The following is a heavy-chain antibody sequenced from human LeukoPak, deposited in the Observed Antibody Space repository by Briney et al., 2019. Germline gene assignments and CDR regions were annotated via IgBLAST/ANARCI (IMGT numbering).Heavy chain of an antibody. D-gene: IGHD2-2*01. V-gene: IGHV3-21*01. J-gene: IGHJ6*03. CDR1: GFPFSSYS. Sequence: SGGSLRLSCAVSGFPFSSYSMNWVRQAPGKGLEWVSSISSSSSYIYYAASVKGRFTISRDNAKNSLYLQMNSLRAEDTAVYYCARDAGRCSSTSCRFYYYYYMDVWGKGTTVTVSS. CDR2: ISSSSSYI. CDR3: ARDAGRCSSTSCRFYYYYYMDV.